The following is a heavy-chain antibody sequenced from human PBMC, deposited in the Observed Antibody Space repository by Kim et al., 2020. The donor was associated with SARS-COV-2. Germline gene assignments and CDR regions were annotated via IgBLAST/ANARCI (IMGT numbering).Heavy chain of an antibody. Sequence: GGSLRLSCAASGFTFSSYAMSWVRQAPGKGLEWVSAISGRGGSTYYADSVKGRFTISRDNSKNTLYLQMNSLRAEDTAVYYCAKDEGITIFGVVIGSYYFAYWGQGSLFTVSS. D-gene: IGHD3-3*01. J-gene: IGHJ4*02. CDR1: GFTFSSYA. V-gene: IGHV3-23*01. CDR2: ISGRGGST. CDR3: AKDEGITIFGVVIGSYYFAY.